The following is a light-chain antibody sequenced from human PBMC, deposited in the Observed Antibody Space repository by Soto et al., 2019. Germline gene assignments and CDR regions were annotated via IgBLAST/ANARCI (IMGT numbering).Light chain of an antibody. V-gene: IGKV1-39*01. CDR3: QQYGSSPGT. CDR2: AAS. Sequence: DIQMTQSPSSLSASVGDRVTITCRASQSIYIYLNWYQQKPGKAPKLLIYAASSLQRGVPSTFSGGGSGTDFTLTISRLEPEDFAVYYCQQYGSSPGTFGQGTRLENK. CDR1: QSIYIY. J-gene: IGKJ5*01.